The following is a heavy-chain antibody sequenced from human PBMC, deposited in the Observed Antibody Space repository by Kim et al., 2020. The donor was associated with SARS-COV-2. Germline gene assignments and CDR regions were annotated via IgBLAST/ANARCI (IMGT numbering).Heavy chain of an antibody. CDR1: GFTFSSYA. J-gene: IGHJ5*02. D-gene: IGHD1-26*01. CDR3: AKVPVGATTIWFDP. Sequence: GGSLRLSCAASGFTFSSYAMSWVRQAPGKGLEWVSAISGSGGSTYYADSVKGRFTISRDNSKNTLYLQMNSLRAEDTDVYYCAKVPVGATTIWFDPWGQGTLVTVSS. V-gene: IGHV3-23*01. CDR2: ISGSGGST.